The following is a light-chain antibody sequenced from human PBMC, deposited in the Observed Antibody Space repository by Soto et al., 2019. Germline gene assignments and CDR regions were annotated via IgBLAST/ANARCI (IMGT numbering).Light chain of an antibody. V-gene: IGKV3-15*01. Sequence: EVVVTQSPATLSVSPGERVTLSCRASQSISTNLAWHQHKPGQAPRLLIYGSSTRVTGIPTRFSGSGSGTEFTLTISGLQSEDFATYYCQHYNSYSEAFGQGTKVELK. CDR3: QHYNSYSEA. CDR2: GSS. CDR1: QSISTN. J-gene: IGKJ1*01.